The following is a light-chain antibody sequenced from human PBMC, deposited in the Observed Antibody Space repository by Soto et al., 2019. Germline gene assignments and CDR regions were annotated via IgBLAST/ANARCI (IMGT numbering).Light chain of an antibody. CDR3: QQSYSTPWT. V-gene: IGKV1-39*01. Sequence: DIQMTQSPSSLSGSVGDNVTITCRASQSISSYLNWYQQKPGKAPKLLIYAASSLQSGVPSRFSGSGSGTDFTLTISSLQPEDFATYYCQQSYSTPWTFGQGTKVDI. J-gene: IGKJ1*01. CDR2: AAS. CDR1: QSISSY.